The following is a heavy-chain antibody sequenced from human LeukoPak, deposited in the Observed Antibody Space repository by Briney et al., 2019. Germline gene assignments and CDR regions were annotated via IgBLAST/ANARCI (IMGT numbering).Heavy chain of an antibody. J-gene: IGHJ4*02. V-gene: IGHV5-51*01. Sequence: GESLKISCQGSGYDFTNYWIGWVRQMPGEGLEWMAIIYPDDSDTKYNPSFQGQVPISSDKSISTAYLQWSSLKASDTAIYYCVRQADSSGWYYFDYWGPGTRVTVTS. CDR3: VRQADSSGWYYFDY. CDR2: IYPDDSDT. CDR1: GYDFTNYW. D-gene: IGHD6-19*01.